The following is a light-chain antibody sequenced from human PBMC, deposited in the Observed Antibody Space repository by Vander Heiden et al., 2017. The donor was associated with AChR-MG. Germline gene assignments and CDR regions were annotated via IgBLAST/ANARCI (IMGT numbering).Light chain of an antibody. V-gene: IGLV1-44*01. Sequence: QSVLTQPPSASGTPGQRVTISCSGSSSNIGTNTVSWYRQLPGTAPKLLIYSHTQRPSGVPDRFSGSKSGTSASLAISGLQSEDEADYYCAAWDDSLNGYVFATGTKVTVL. CDR1: SSNIGTNT. CDR2: SHT. J-gene: IGLJ1*01. CDR3: AAWDDSLNGYV.